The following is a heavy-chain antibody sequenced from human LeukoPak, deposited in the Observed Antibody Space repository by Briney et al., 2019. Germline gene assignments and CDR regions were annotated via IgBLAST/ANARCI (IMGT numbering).Heavy chain of an antibody. CDR2: ISSSGSTI. V-gene: IGHV3-11*01. J-gene: IGHJ4*02. Sequence: GGSLRLSCAASGFTFSDYYMSWIRQAPGKGLEWVSYISSSGSTIYYTDSVKGRFTISRDNAKRSLYLQMNSLRAEDTAVYYCARDLSTYGSGSFDYWGQGTLVTVSS. CDR3: ARDLSTYGSGSFDY. CDR1: GFTFSDYY. D-gene: IGHD3-10*01.